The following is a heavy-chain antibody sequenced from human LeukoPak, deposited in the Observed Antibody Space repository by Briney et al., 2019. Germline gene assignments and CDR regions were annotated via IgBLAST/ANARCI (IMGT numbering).Heavy chain of an antibody. CDR1: GYTLSEIS. D-gene: IGHD6-13*01. J-gene: IGHJ4*02. CDR3: ARSSIIAAAGPYYFDY. Sequence: ASVKVSCKVSGYTLSEISMHWVRQAPGKGLEWMGGFDLEDGETIYAQKFQGRVTITADKSTSTAYMELSSLRSEDTAVYYCARSSIIAAAGPYYFDYWGQGTLVTVSS. CDR2: FDLEDGET. V-gene: IGHV1-24*01.